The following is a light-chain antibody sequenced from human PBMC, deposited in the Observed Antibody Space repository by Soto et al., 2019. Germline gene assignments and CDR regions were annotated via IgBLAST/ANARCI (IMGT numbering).Light chain of an antibody. CDR3: QQYDSSPKK. Sequence: IVLTQAPATLSLSPGERATLSCRASQSIGLAIAWYQHKPGQAPRLLIFDASQRATGIPARFRGSGSGTDFTLSISSLEPEDFAVYYCQQYDSSPKKFGQGTKVDIK. J-gene: IGKJ1*01. V-gene: IGKV3-11*01. CDR1: QSIGLA. CDR2: DAS.